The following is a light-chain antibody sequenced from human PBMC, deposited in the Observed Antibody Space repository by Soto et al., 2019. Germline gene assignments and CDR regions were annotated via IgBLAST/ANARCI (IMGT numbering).Light chain of an antibody. V-gene: IGKV3-15*01. CDR2: GAS. Sequence: EIVLTQSLAPLSVSPGERATLSCSSSQSVSSNLAWYQQKPGQATRLLIYGASTRAPGIPARFSGSGSGTDFALTISSLQSEDFAVYYCQQYSNWPLTFGGGTKVEIK. J-gene: IGKJ4*01. CDR3: QQYSNWPLT. CDR1: QSVSSN.